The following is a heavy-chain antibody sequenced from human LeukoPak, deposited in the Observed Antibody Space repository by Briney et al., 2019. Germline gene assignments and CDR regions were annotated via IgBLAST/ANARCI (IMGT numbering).Heavy chain of an antibody. V-gene: IGHV3-48*03. Sequence: GGSLRLSCAASGFTFSSYEMIWVRQAPGQGLEWLAYISSSGDRTLYCSASMKGRFTVSRDNAKNSLYLQTNTLTIEDTAVYYCARESDGGGYRFDYWGQGSLVTVSS. CDR3: ARESDGGGYRFDY. CDR2: ISSSGDRTL. J-gene: IGHJ4*02. CDR1: GFTFSSYE. D-gene: IGHD3-22*01.